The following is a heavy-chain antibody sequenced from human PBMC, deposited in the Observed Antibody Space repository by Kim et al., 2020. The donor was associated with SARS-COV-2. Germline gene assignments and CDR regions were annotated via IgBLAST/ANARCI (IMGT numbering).Heavy chain of an antibody. CDR3: ARGDPFDY. D-gene: IGHD2-21*02. V-gene: IGHV1-18*01. CDR2: GNT. J-gene: IGHJ4*02. Sequence: GNTNYAQKLQGRVTMTTDTSTSTAYMELRSLRSDDTAVYYCARGDPFDYWGQGTLVTVSS.